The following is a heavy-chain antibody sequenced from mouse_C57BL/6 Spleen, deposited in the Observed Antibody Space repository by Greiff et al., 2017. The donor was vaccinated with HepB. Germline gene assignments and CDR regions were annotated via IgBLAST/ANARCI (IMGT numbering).Heavy chain of an antibody. CDR3: ARSGYYLYYFDY. J-gene: IGHJ2*01. Sequence: EVQLQESGPGLVKPSQSLSLTCSVTGYSITSGYYWNWIRQFPGNKLEWMGYISYDGSNNYNPSLKNRISITRDTSKNQFFLKLNSVTTEDTATYYCARSGYYLYYFDYWGQGTTLTVSS. CDR1: GYSITSGYY. D-gene: IGHD2-3*01. CDR2: ISYDGSN. V-gene: IGHV3-6*01.